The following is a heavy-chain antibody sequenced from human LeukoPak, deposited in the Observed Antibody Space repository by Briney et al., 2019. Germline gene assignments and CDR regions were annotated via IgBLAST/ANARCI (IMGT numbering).Heavy chain of an antibody. CDR1: GFTFSSYA. CDR2: ISGSGGST. V-gene: IGHV3-23*01. D-gene: IGHD3-22*01. Sequence: PGGSLRLSCAASGFTFSSYAMSWVRQAPGKGLEWVSAISGSGGSTYYADSVKGRFTISRDNAKNSLYLQMNSLRAEDTAVYYCARGKGYYYDSSGYFDYWGQGTLVTVSS. CDR3: ARGKGYYYDSSGYFDY. J-gene: IGHJ4*02.